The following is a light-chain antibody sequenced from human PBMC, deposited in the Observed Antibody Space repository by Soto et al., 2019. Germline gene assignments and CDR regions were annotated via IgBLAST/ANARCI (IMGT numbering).Light chain of an antibody. J-gene: IGLJ1*01. CDR3: SSYTSSSTPYV. CDR2: DVS. CDR1: SSDVGGYNY. Sequence: ALTQPASVSGSPGQSITISCTGTSSDVGGYNYVSWYQQHPGKAPKLMIYDVSNRPSGVSNRFSGSKSGNTASLTISGLQAEDEADYYCSSYTSSSTPYVFGTGTQLTVL. V-gene: IGLV2-14*01.